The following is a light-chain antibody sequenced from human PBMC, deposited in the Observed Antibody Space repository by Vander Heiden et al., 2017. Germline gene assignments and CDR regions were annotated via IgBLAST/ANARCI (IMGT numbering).Light chain of an antibody. V-gene: IGKV1-6*01. CDR2: AAS. Sequence: AIQMTQSPSSLSASVGDRVTITSRASQGIRDDLGWYQQKPGKAPKLLIYAASSLQSGVPSRFSGSGFGTDFTLTISSLQPEDFATYYCLQDYSFPYTFGQGTKLEMK. CDR3: LQDYSFPYT. CDR1: QGIRDD. J-gene: IGKJ2*01.